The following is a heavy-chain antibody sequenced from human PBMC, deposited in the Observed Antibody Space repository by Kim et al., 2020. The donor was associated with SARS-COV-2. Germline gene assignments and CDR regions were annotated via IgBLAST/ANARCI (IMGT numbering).Heavy chain of an antibody. CDR2: IYTSGST. D-gene: IGHD4-17*01. V-gene: IGHV4-4*07. CDR1: GGSISSYY. CDR3: ARERGYGDYGRNWFDP. J-gene: IGHJ5*02. Sequence: SETLSLTCTVSGGSISSYYWSWIRQPAGKGLEWIGRIYTSGSTNYNPSLKSRVTMSVDTSKNQFSLKLSSVTAADTAVYYCARERGYGDYGRNWFDPWGQGTLVTVSS.